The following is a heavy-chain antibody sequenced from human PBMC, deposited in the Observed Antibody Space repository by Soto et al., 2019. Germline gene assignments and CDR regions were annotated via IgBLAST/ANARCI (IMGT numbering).Heavy chain of an antibody. Sequence: QVQLVESGGGVVQPGRSLRLSCAASGFTFSSYGMHWVRQAPGKGLEWVAVIWYDGSNKYYADSVKGRFTISRDNSKNTLYLQMNSLRAEDTAVYYCARDVVDYRSYVPYYYGMDVWGQGTTVTVSS. D-gene: IGHD1-26*01. CDR1: GFTFSSYG. CDR2: IWYDGSNK. J-gene: IGHJ6*02. V-gene: IGHV3-33*01. CDR3: ARDVVDYRSYVPYYYGMDV.